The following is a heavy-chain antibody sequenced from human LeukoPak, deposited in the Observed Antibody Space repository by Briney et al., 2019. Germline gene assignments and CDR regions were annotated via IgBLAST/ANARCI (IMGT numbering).Heavy chain of an antibody. CDR2: IYINPVTT. J-gene: IGHJ4*02. V-gene: IGHV3-66*01. Sequence: GGSLRLSCAASGFTFSDYSMNWVRQTPGKGLEWVSIIYINPVTTHYADSVKGRFTISRDNSKNTLYLQMNNLRAEDSAVYYCARDGSNYYFDYWGQGTLVTVSS. D-gene: IGHD5-24*01. CDR1: GFTFSDYS. CDR3: ARDGSNYYFDY.